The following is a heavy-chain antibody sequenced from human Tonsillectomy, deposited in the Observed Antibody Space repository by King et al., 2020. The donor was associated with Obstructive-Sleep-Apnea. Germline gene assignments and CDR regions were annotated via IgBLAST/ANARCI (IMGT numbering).Heavy chain of an antibody. CDR2: VYSSGST. D-gene: IGHD6-13*01. Sequence: QLQESGPGLVKPSETLSLTCTVSGGSISSSGYYWGWIRQPPGKGLEWIGTVYSSGSTYYNPSLKSRVTISADTSKNQFSLNLSSVTAADTAVYYCARVPLHYSSSFNWGQGTLVTVSS. CDR1: GGSISSSGYY. V-gene: IGHV4-39*07. J-gene: IGHJ4*02. CDR3: ARVPLHYSSSFN.